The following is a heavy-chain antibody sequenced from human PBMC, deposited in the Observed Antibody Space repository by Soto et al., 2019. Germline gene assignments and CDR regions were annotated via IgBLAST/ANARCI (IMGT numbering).Heavy chain of an antibody. V-gene: IGHV3-23*01. D-gene: IGHD2-2*01. CDR2: ISGSGGST. J-gene: IGHJ3*02. Sequence: GGSLRLSCAASGFTFSSYAMSWVRQAPGKGLEWVSAISGSGGSTYYADSVKGRFTISRDNSKNTLYLQMNSLRAEDTAVYYFANYPYCSSTSCYGGAFDIWGQGTMVTVSS. CDR1: GFTFSSYA. CDR3: ANYPYCSSTSCYGGAFDI.